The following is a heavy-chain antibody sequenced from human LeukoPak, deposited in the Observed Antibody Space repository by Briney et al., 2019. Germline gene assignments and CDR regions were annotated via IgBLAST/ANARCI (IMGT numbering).Heavy chain of an antibody. CDR1: GGSISSGGYY. J-gene: IGHJ4*02. D-gene: IGHD5-12*01. V-gene: IGHV4-31*03. CDR2: IYYSGST. CDR3: ARVLGRYSGHARDY. Sequence: SETLSLTCTVSGGSISSGGYYWSWIRQHPGKGLVWIGYIYYSGSTYYNPSLKSRVTISVDTSKNQFSLKLSSVTAADTAVYYCARVLGRYSGHARDYWGQGTLVTVSS.